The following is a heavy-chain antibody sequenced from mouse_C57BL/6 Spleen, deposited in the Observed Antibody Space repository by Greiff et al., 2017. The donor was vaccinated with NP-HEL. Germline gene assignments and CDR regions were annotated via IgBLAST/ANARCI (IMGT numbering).Heavy chain of an antibody. CDR2: INYDGSST. CDR1: GFTFSDYY. Sequence: EVKLMESEGGLVQPGSSMKLSCTASGFTFSDYYMAWVRQVPEKGLEWVANINYDGSSTYYLDSLKSRFIISRDNAKNILYLQMSSLKSEDTATYYCAREKGNWDWYFDVWGTGTTVTVSS. V-gene: IGHV5-16*01. CDR3: AREKGNWDWYFDV. D-gene: IGHD4-1*01. J-gene: IGHJ1*03.